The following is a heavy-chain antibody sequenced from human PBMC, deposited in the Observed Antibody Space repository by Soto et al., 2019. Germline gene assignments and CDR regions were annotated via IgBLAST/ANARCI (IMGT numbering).Heavy chain of an antibody. Sequence: SETLSLTCTVSGGSISSYYWSWIRQPPGKGLEWIAYIYYSGTTNYDPSLKSRLTISVDTSKNQFSLKLSSVTAADTAAYYCARGGYYDVLTGYYSFAYWGQGTLVTVSS. D-gene: IGHD3-9*01. J-gene: IGHJ4*01. V-gene: IGHV4-59*01. CDR2: IYYSGTT. CDR1: GGSISSYY. CDR3: ARGGYYDVLTGYYSFAY.